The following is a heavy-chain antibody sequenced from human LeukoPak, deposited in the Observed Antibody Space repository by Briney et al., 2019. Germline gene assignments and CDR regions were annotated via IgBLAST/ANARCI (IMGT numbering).Heavy chain of an antibody. D-gene: IGHD3-16*01. CDR3: ARVELGD. CDR1: AESFSGYY. J-gene: IGHJ4*02. CDR2: INHSGST. V-gene: IGHV4-34*01. Sequence: SETLSLTCAVYAESFSGYYWSWIRQPPGKGLEWIGDINHSGSTHYNPSLKSRVTISVDRSKNQFSLKLSSVTAADTAVYYCARVELGDWGQGTLVTVSS.